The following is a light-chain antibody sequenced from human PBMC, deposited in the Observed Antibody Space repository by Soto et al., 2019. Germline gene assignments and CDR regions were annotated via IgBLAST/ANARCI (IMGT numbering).Light chain of an antibody. CDR3: CSYVGSYTWV. Sequence: SVLTQPRSVSGSPGQSVTISCTGTSSDVGRYNYVSWYQQHPGKAPKLMIYDVTKRPSGVPDRFSGSKSGNTASLTISGLQAEDEADYYCCSYVGSYTWVFGGGTKLTVL. CDR1: SSDVGRYNY. CDR2: DVT. J-gene: IGLJ3*02. V-gene: IGLV2-11*01.